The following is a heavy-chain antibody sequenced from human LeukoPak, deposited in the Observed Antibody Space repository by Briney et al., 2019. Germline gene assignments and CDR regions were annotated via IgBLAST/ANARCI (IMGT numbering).Heavy chain of an antibody. Sequence: GGSLRLSCAASGFTFSDYYMSWIRQAPGKGLEWVSYISSSGSTIYYADSVKGRFTISRDNAKNSLYLQMNRLRAEDTALYYCAKDSHYYGSGYLDYWGQGTLVTVSS. J-gene: IGHJ4*02. V-gene: IGHV3-11*01. CDR3: AKDSHYYGSGYLDY. CDR1: GFTFSDYY. D-gene: IGHD3-10*01. CDR2: ISSSGSTI.